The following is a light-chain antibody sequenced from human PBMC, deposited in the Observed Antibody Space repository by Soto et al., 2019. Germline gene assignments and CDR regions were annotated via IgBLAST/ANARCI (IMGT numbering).Light chain of an antibody. Sequence: DVVMTQSPLSLPVTLGQPASISCRSSQSLVYSDGNTYLNWFRQRPGQSPRRLIYKVSNRDSGVPDRFGGSGSGTDFTLKISRVEAEDVGVYYCMQGTHWPPTFGGGTKVEIK. CDR1: QSLVYSDGNTY. J-gene: IGKJ4*01. CDR3: MQGTHWPPT. V-gene: IGKV2-30*01. CDR2: KVS.